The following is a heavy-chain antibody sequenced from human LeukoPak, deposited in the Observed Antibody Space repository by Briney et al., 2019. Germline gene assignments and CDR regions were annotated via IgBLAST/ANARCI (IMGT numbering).Heavy chain of an antibody. CDR2: IYPGDSA. V-gene: IGHV5-51*01. Sequence: GESLKISCKGSGYRFTSSWIAWGRQLPGKGLEWMGIIYPGDSAIYSPSFQGQVTISADKSTSTANLQWSSLKASDTAMYYCARSGGNYYSIWGQGTMVTVSS. CDR3: ARSGGNYYSI. J-gene: IGHJ3*02. D-gene: IGHD1-26*01. CDR1: GYRFTSSW.